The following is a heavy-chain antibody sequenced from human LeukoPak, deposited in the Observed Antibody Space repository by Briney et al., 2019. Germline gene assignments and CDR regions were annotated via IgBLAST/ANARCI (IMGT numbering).Heavy chain of an antibody. Sequence: GGSLRLSCAASGFTFSDYYMSWIRQAPGKGLAWVSYVSSSSRYINYADSVKGRFTISRDNAKNSLYLQMNSLRAEDTAVYYCAREIAGATPSDAFDIWGQGTMVTVSS. V-gene: IGHV3-11*06. D-gene: IGHD1-26*01. CDR1: GFTFSDYY. CDR2: VSSSSRYI. CDR3: AREIAGATPSDAFDI. J-gene: IGHJ3*02.